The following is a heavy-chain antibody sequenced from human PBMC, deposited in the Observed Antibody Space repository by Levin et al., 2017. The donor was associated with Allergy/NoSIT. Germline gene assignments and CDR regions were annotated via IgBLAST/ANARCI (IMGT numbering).Heavy chain of an antibody. CDR1: GDSVSSSSAA. Sequence: SETLSLTCAISGDSVSSSSAAWNWIRQSPSRGLEWLGVTRYRSKWYNDYAVSVKSRITINPDTSKNQFSLQLNSMSPEDTAVYYCARGQNSHIVGATDYWGQGTLVTVSS. D-gene: IGHD1-26*01. CDR2: TRYRSKWYN. J-gene: IGHJ4*02. V-gene: IGHV6-1*01. CDR3: ARGQNSHIVGATDY.